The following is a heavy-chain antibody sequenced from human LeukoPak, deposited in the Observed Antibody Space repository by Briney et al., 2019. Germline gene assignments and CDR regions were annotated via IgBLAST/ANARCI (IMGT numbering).Heavy chain of an antibody. CDR3: ARDPGAPVRSFDI. CDR1: GVTFCRCA. V-gene: IGHV1-69*01. D-gene: IGHD3-10*01. J-gene: IGHJ3*02. Sequence: SVKVSCRAPGVTFCRCALSWGRQALGRGLEWLGGIVPLADTTNPAQKFQDRVKITADAPTSTIYMELSSLTSEDTAVYYCARDPGAPVRSFDIWGQGTMVTVSS. CDR2: IVPLADTT.